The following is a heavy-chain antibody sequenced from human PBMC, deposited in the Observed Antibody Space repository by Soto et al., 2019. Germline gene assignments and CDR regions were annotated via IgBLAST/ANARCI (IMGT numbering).Heavy chain of an antibody. Sequence: GGSLGLSCAASGFTFSSYEMNWVRQAPGKGLEWVSYISSSGSTIYYADSVKGRFTISRDNAKNSLYLQMNSLRAEDTAVYYCARASIPDYYDSSGPGYGMDVWGQGTTVIVSS. CDR3: ARASIPDYYDSSGPGYGMDV. CDR1: GFTFSSYE. CDR2: ISSSGSTI. J-gene: IGHJ6*02. D-gene: IGHD3-22*01. V-gene: IGHV3-48*03.